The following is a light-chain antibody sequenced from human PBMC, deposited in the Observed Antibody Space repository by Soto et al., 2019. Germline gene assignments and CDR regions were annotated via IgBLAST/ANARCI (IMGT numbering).Light chain of an antibody. V-gene: IGLV2-8*01. CDR2: EVV. CDR3: KSYAGSNTYV. CDR1: KNDIGVYDF. Sequence: QSVLTQPPSASGAPGQSVSISCTGTKNDIGVYDFVSCYQHRPGKAPRLIIYEVVQRPSGVPDRFSGSKSGNTASLTVSGLQAADEADYFCKSYAGSNTYVFGSGTTV. J-gene: IGLJ1*01.